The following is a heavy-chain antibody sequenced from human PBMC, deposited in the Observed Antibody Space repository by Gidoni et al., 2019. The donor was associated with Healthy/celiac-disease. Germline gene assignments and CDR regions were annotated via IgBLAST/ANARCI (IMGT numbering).Heavy chain of an antibody. J-gene: IGHJ4*02. Sequence: QVQLVESGGGLVKPGGSLSLSCAASGFTFSDYYMRWIRQAPGKGLEWVSYIISSSSYTNYADSVKGRFTISRDNAKNSLYLQMNSLRAEDTAVYYCARDECSGGSCYSFDYWGQGTLVTVSS. CDR3: ARDECSGGSCYSFDY. V-gene: IGHV3-11*05. D-gene: IGHD2-15*01. CDR1: GFTFSDYY. CDR2: IISSSSYT.